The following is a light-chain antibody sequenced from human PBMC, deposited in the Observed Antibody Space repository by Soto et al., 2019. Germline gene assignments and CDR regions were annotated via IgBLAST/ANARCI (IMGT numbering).Light chain of an antibody. J-gene: IGLJ1*01. CDR3: PSFEF. Sequence: QSALTQPASVSGSPGQSITISCTGTSSDVGGYNYVSWYQQHPGKAPKLMIYDVSNRPSGVSNRFSGSKSGNTASLTISGLQAKDERDYYSPSFEFFAPGPKVPDL. CDR2: DVS. CDR1: SSDVGGYNY. V-gene: IGLV2-14*01.